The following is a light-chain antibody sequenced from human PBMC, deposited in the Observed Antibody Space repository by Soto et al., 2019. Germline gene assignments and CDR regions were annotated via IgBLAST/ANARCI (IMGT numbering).Light chain of an antibody. Sequence: DIQMTQSPSSLSASVGDRVTITCRASQSISTYLNWYQQTPGTAPKLLIYAASSLQSGVPSRFSGGGSGTDSPLTISSLQPEDFAIYYCQQSYSNQYTFAPGPKGDIK. CDR3: QQSYSNQYT. CDR2: AAS. CDR1: QSISTY. V-gene: IGKV1-39*01. J-gene: IGKJ3*01.